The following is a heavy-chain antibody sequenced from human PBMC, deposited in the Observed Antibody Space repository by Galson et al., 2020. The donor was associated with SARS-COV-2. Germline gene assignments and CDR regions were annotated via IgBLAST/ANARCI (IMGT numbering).Heavy chain of an antibody. CDR2: IYYSGST. V-gene: IGHV4-31*03. Sequence: SQTRSLTCTVSGGSISSGGYYWSWIRQHPVKGLERIGYIYYSGSTYYNPSLKSRVTISVDTSKNQFSLKLSSVTAADTAVYYCARVAIGFSWYFDLWGRGTLVTVSS. CDR3: ARVAIGFSWYFDL. D-gene: IGHD2-2*02. J-gene: IGHJ2*01. CDR1: GGSISSGGYY.